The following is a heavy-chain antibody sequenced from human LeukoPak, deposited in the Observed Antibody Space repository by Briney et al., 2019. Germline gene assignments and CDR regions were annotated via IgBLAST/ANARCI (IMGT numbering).Heavy chain of an antibody. CDR1: GFTFSSYW. CDR3: ARDINPWFGELLSGPNWFDP. V-gene: IGHV3-7*01. J-gene: IGHJ5*02. Sequence: PGGSLRLSCAASGFTFSSYWMSWVRQAPGKGLEWVANIKQDGSEKYYVDSVKGRFTISRDNAKNSLYLQMNSLRAEDTAVYYCARDINPWFGELLSGPNWFDPWGQGTLVTVSS. D-gene: IGHD3-10*01. CDR2: IKQDGSEK.